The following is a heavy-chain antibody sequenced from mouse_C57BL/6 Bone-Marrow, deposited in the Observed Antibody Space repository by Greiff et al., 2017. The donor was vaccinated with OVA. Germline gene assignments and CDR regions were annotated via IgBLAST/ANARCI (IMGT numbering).Heavy chain of an antibody. V-gene: IGHV1-76*01. J-gene: IGHJ4*01. CDR2: IYPGSGNT. Sequence: QVHVKQSGAELVRPGASVKLSCKASGYTFTDYYINWVKQRPGQGLEWIARIYPGSGNTYYNEKFKGKATLTAEKSSSTAYMQLSSLTSEDSAVYFCAREDYYAMDYWGQGTSVTVSS. CDR1: GYTFTDYY. CDR3: AREDYYAMDY.